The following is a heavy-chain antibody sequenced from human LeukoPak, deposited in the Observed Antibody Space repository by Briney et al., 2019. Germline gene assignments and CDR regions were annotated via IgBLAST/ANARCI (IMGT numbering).Heavy chain of an antibody. CDR1: GFTFTSYG. CDR3: ARDDCTNGVCYCGDF. D-gene: IGHD2-8*01. CDR2: VSAYNGNT. V-gene: IGHV1-18*01. J-gene: IGHJ4*02. Sequence: ASVKVSCKASGFTFTSYGINWVRQAPGQGLEWMGWVSAYNGNTHYAQKRQGRVTMTTETSTTTAYMELRSLRSDDTALYYCARDDCTNGVCYCGDFWGQGTLVTVSS.